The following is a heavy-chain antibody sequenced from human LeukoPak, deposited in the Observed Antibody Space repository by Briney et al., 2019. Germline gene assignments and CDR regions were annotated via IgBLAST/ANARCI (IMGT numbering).Heavy chain of an antibody. D-gene: IGHD1-1*01. V-gene: IGHV3-48*01. Sequence: GGSLRLSCAAPGFPFRSYSMNWVRQAPGKGLEWVSYISASGSNIYYLDAVKGRFTVSRDNAMNSLFQQVNRPRAEDTAIYYCVRVKGTYFDFWGQGTLVTVSS. CDR1: GFPFRSYS. CDR2: ISASGSNI. CDR3: VRVKGTYFDF. J-gene: IGHJ4*02.